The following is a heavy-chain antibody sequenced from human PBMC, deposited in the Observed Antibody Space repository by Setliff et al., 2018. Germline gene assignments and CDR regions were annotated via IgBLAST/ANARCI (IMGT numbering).Heavy chain of an antibody. J-gene: IGHJ6*03. Sequence: PSETLSLTCTVSGYSISSGYIWGWIRQPPGKGLEWIGSIYYSGSSYHNPSLKSRVTISVDMSKNQFSLKLNSVTAADMAVYYCAREQWLDPPGYYYMDVWAKGTTVTVSS. V-gene: IGHV4-38-2*02. CDR3: AREQWLDPPGYYYMDV. D-gene: IGHD6-19*01. CDR2: IYYSGSS. CDR1: GYSISSGYI.